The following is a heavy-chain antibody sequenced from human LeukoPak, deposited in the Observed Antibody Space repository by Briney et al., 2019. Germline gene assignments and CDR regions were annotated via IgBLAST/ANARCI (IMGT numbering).Heavy chain of an antibody. D-gene: IGHD3-22*01. CDR1: GFPFSSYV. CDR2: ISGSGAST. Sequence: GGSLRLSCAASGFPFSSYVMSWVRLAPGKGLEWVSTISGSGASTYYADSVKGRFTISRDNSKNTLYLQMNGLRAEHTAVYYCAKQPGSVVDSSGSLSRHWGQGTLVTVSS. V-gene: IGHV3-23*01. CDR3: AKQPGSVVDSSGSLSRH. J-gene: IGHJ4*02.